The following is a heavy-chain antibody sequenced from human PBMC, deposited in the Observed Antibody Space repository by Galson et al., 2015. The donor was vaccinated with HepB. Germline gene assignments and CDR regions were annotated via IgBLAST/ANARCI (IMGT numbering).Heavy chain of an antibody. CDR2: IIPILGIA. V-gene: IGHV1-69*04. D-gene: IGHD4-17*01. CDR3: ARDDGDVYYYYGMDV. J-gene: IGHJ6*02. CDR1: GGTFSSYT. Sequence: SVKVSCKASGGTFSSYTISWVRQAPGQGLEWMGRIIPILGIANYAQKFQGRVTITADKSTSTAYMELSSLRSEDTAVYYCARDDGDVYYYYGMDVWGQGTTVTVSS.